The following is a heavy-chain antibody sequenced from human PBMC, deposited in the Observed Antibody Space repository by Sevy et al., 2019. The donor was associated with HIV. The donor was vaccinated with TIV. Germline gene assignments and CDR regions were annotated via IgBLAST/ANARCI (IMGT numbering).Heavy chain of an antibody. D-gene: IGHD3-22*01. CDR1: GGSIGSNSFY. Sequence: SETLSLTCTVSGGSIGSNSFYWGWIRQPPGKELEWIGTVSYGGSTYYNPSLRSRVTISVDASKKQFSLKLSSVTAADTAVYYCARQKVRSVYYYDTSGRQGKADFDSWGQGTLVTVSS. CDR2: VSYGGST. J-gene: IGHJ4*02. V-gene: IGHV4-39*01. CDR3: ARQKVRSVYYYDTSGRQGKADFDS.